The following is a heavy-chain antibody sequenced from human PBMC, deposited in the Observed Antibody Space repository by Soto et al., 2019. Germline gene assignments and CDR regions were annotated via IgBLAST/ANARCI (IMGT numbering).Heavy chain of an antibody. Sequence: PGGSLRLSCAASGFTFSSYGMHWVRQAPGKGLEWVAVISYDGSNKYYADSVKGRFTISRDNSKNTLYLQMNSLRAEDTAVYYCAKDPYLYYYDSSGYYLGYWGQGTLVTVSS. D-gene: IGHD3-22*01. CDR3: AKDPYLYYYDSSGYYLGY. J-gene: IGHJ4*02. CDR2: ISYDGSNK. CDR1: GFTFSSYG. V-gene: IGHV3-30*18.